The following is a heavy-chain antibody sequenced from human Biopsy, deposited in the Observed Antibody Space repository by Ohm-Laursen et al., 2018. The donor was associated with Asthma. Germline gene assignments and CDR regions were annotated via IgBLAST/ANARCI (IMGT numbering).Heavy chain of an antibody. CDR3: ARDGPVGAPSDY. D-gene: IGHD1-26*01. Sequence: SVKVSCNAHGDILSSFGIKWVRKAPGQGLEWMGGVIPIYGTTHTTQKFQGRVTITADESTSTAYMELTSLRKEDTAVYYCARDGPVGAPSDYWGKGTLVTVSS. V-gene: IGHV1-69*13. J-gene: IGHJ4*02. CDR2: VIPIYGTT. CDR1: GDILSSFG.